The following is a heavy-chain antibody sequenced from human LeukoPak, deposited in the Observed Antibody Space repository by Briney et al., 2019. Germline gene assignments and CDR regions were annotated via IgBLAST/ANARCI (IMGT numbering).Heavy chain of an antibody. V-gene: IGHV4-59*01. CDR2: IYYSGST. CDR3: ARDRGSWYFDL. Sequence: PSETLSLTCTVSGGSISSYYWSWIRQPPGKGLEWIGYIYYSGSTNYNPSLKSRVTISVDTSKNQFSLKLSSLTAADTAVYYCARDRGSWYFDLWGRGTLVTVSS. CDR1: GGSISSYY. D-gene: IGHD3-16*01. J-gene: IGHJ2*01.